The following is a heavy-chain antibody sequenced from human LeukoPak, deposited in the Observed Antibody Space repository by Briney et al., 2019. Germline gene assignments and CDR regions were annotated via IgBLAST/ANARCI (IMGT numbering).Heavy chain of an antibody. D-gene: IGHD6-13*01. CDR2: INPSGGST. CDR3: ARGDWQQLVRRAHWFDP. CDR1: GYTFTSYY. Sequence: RASVKVSCKASGYTFTSYYMHWVRQAPGQGLEWMGIINPSGGSTSYAQKFQGRVTMTRDTSTSTVYMELSSLRSEDTAVYYCARGDWQQLVRRAHWFDPWGQGTLVTVSS. V-gene: IGHV1-46*01. J-gene: IGHJ5*02.